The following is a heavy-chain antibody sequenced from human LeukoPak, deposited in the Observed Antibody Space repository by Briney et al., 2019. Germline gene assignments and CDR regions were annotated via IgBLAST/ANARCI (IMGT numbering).Heavy chain of an antibody. CDR2: IYYSGST. V-gene: IGHV4-30-4*08. CDR3: ARAYDFWSGNYYYYMDV. Sequence: PSETLSLTCTVSGGSISSGDYYWSWIRQPPGKGLEWIGYIYYSGSTYYNPSLKSRATISVDTSKNQFSLKLSSVTAADTAVYYCARAYDFWSGNYYYYMDVWGKGTTVTVSS. J-gene: IGHJ6*03. D-gene: IGHD3-3*01. CDR1: GGSISSGDYY.